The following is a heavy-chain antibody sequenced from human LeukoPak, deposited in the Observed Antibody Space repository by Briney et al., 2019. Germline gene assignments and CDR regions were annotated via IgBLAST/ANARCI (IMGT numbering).Heavy chain of an antibody. V-gene: IGHV4-59*08. CDR3: ARLPWGVVRNYYYYYGMDV. J-gene: IGHJ6*02. CDR2: IYYSGST. Sequence: PSETLSLTCTVSGGSISSYYWSWIRQPPGKGLEWIGYIYYSGSTNYNPSLKSRVTISVDTSKNQFSLELSSVTAADTAVYYCARLPWGVVRNYYYYYGMDVWGQGTTVTVSS. CDR1: GGSISSYY. D-gene: IGHD2-15*01.